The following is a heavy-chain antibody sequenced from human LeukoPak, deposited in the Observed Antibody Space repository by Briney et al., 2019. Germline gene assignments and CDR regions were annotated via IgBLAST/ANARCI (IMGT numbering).Heavy chain of an antibody. CDR1: GFTLSSYW. V-gene: IGHV3-7*01. D-gene: IGHD2-15*01. CDR3: ARDGPRGVHCGGSCYGDY. Sequence: AGSLTLSCAASGFTLSSYWMSWVRQAPGKGLEWVANMKQDGSEEYYVDSVKGRFTISRDNAKNSLYLQMNSLRAEDTAVYYCARDGPRGVHCGGSCYGDYWGQGTLVTVSS. CDR2: MKQDGSEE. J-gene: IGHJ4*02.